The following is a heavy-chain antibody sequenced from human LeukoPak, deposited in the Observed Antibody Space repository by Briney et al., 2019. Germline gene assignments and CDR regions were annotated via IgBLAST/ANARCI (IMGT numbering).Heavy chain of an antibody. V-gene: IGHV3-23*01. CDR2: IIGSGGAS. D-gene: IGHD2-21*01. J-gene: IGHJ4*02. CDR1: GFTFSDHY. Sequence: QPGGSLRLSCVVSGFTFSDHYMDWVRQAAGRGLEWVASIIGSGGASYYADSLKGRFTISRDNSNHTLYLQMNSLRADDTAVYYCLGAYGGSYYFDYWGQGTLVTVSS. CDR3: LGAYGGSYYFDY.